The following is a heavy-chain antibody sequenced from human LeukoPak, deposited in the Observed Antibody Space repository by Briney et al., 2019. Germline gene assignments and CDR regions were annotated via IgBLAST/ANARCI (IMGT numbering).Heavy chain of an antibody. D-gene: IGHD1-26*01. CDR2: IYYRGST. J-gene: IGHJ4*02. CDR1: GGSISSSSYY. CDR3: ARETTGSYADY. Sequence: PSETLSLTCTVSGGSISSSSYYWGWIRQPPGKGLEWIGSIYYRGSTYYNPSLKSRVTISVDTAKNQFSLKLTSVTAADTAVFYCARETTGSYADYWGQGTLVTVSS. V-gene: IGHV4-39*02.